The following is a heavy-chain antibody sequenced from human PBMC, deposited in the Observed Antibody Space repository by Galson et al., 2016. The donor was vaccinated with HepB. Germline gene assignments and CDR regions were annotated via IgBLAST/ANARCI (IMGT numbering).Heavy chain of an antibody. CDR1: GFTFDDYG. V-gene: IGHV3-9*01. CDR3: AKDPHLSSGTYFPSYFDA. CDR2: ISWNSDNV. Sequence: SLRLSCAASGFTFDDYGMNWVRQSPGKGLEWVSGISWNSDNVYYADSVKGRFTISRDNSKNSLYLQMTSLRTDDTAFYYCAKDPHLSSGTYFPSYFDAWGQGILVTVSS. J-gene: IGHJ4*02. D-gene: IGHD1-26*01.